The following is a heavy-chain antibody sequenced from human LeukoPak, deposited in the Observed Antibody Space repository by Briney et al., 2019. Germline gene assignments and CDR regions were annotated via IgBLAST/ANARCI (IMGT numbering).Heavy chain of an antibody. CDR2: IRYDGSNK. J-gene: IGHJ4*02. Sequence: PGGSLRLSCAASGFTFSSYGMHWVRQAPGKGLEWVTFIRYDGSNKYYADSVKGRFTISRDNSKNTVYLQMNSLRAEDTALYYCAKQKTYYYDISEMYYFDYWGQGTLVTVSS. CDR1: GFTFSSYG. CDR3: AKQKTYYYDISEMYYFDY. D-gene: IGHD3-22*01. V-gene: IGHV3-30*02.